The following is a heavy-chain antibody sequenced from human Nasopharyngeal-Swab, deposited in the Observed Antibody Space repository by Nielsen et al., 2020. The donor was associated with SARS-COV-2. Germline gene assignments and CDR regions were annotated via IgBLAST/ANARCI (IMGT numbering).Heavy chain of an antibody. D-gene: IGHD3-3*01. Sequence: GESLKISCAASGFTFNSYWMHWVRQAPGKGLVWVSRINTDATSTSYADSVKGRFTISRDNAKNSLYLQMNSLRAEDTAVYYCARSHTSITIFGVVTYYGMDVWGQGTTVTVSS. J-gene: IGHJ6*02. CDR1: GFTFNSYW. CDR2: INTDATST. CDR3: ARSHTSITIFGVVTYYGMDV. V-gene: IGHV3-74*01.